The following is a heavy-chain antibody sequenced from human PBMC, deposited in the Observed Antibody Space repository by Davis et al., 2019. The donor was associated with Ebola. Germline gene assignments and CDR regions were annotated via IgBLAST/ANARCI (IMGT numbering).Heavy chain of an antibody. J-gene: IGHJ6*02. CDR3: AKVGGDWNYPPYYYGMDV. CDR1: GFTFSSYA. V-gene: IGHV3-23*01. Sequence: PGGSLRLSCAASGFTFSSYAMSWVRQAPGKGLEWVSAISGSGGSTYYADSVKGRFTISRDNSKNTLYLQMNSLRAEDTAVYYCAKVGGDWNYPPYYYGMDVWGQGTTVTVSS. D-gene: IGHD1-7*01. CDR2: ISGSGGST.